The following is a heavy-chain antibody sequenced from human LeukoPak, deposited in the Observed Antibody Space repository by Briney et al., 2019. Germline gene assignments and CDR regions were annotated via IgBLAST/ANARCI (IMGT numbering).Heavy chain of an antibody. Sequence: AASVKVSCKASGYTFTGYYMHWVRQAPGQGLEWMGWINPNSGGTNYAQKFQGRVTMTRDTSISTAYMELSRLRSDDTAVYYCARGDIVLMVYANYYGMDVWGQGTTVTVSS. D-gene: IGHD2-8*01. CDR1: GYTFTGYY. CDR2: INPNSGGT. J-gene: IGHJ6*02. CDR3: ARGDIVLMVYANYYGMDV. V-gene: IGHV1-2*02.